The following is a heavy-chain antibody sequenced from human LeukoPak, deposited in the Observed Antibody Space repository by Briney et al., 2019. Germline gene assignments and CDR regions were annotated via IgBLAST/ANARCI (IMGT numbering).Heavy chain of an antibody. CDR3: ARGFTIFGVVNDGFDI. CDR2: INSDGSST. J-gene: IGHJ3*02. Sequence: PGGSLRLSCAASEFTFSNYWMHWVRQAPRKGLVWVSRINSDGSSTSYADSVKGRFTISRDNAKNTLYLQMNSLRVEDTAVYYCARGFTIFGVVNDGFDIWGQGTTVTVSS. D-gene: IGHD3-3*01. V-gene: IGHV3-74*01. CDR1: EFTFSNYW.